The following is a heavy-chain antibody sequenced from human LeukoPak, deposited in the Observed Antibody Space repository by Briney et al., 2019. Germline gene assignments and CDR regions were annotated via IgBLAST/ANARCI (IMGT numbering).Heavy chain of an antibody. CDR3: ARGGYDFWSGYYFDY. D-gene: IGHD3-3*01. CDR1: GYTFTSYG. CDR2: ISAYNGNT. Sequence: ASVKVSCKASGYTFTSYGISWVRQAPGQGLEWMGWISAYNGNTNYAQKLQGRVTMTTDTSTSTAYTELRSLRSDDTAVYYCARGGYDFWSGYYFDYWGQGTLVTVSS. V-gene: IGHV1-18*01. J-gene: IGHJ4*02.